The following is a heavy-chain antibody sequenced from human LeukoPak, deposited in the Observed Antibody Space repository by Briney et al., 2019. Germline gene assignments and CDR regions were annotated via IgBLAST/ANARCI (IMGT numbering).Heavy chain of an antibody. CDR3: ARSYSSSLDY. D-gene: IGHD6-6*01. J-gene: IGHJ4*02. V-gene: IGHV4-59*01. Sequence: SETLSLTCTVSGGSISSYYWRWIRQPPGKGLEWIGYIYYSGSTNYNPSLKSRVTISVDTSKNQFSLKLSSVTAADTAVYYCARSYSSSLDYWGQGTLVTVSS. CDR2: IYYSGST. CDR1: GGSISSYY.